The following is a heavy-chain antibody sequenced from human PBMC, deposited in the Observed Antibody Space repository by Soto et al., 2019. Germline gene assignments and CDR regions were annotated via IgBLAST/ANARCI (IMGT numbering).Heavy chain of an antibody. CDR1: GFTVSSNY. D-gene: IGHD4-4*01. CDR3: ARVKYAVTPSYYYYYMDV. Sequence: PGGSLRLSCAASGFTVSSNYMSWVRQAPGKGLEWVSVIYSGGSTYYADSVKGRFTISRDNSKNTLYLQMNSLGAEDTAVYYCARVKYAVTPSYYYYYMDVWGKGTTVTVSS. CDR2: IYSGGST. J-gene: IGHJ6*03. V-gene: IGHV3-66*01.